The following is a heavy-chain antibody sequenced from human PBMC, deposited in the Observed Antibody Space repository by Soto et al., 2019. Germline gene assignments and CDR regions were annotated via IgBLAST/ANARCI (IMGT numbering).Heavy chain of an antibody. CDR3: ARRMIVVDYEVYGMDV. V-gene: IGHV1-69*13. CDR2: IIPIFGTA. D-gene: IGHD3-22*01. CDR1: GGTFSSYA. J-gene: IGHJ6*02. Sequence: SVKVSCKASGGTFSSYAISWVRQAPGQGLEWMGGIIPIFGTANYAQKFQGRVTITADESTSTAYMELRSLRSDDTAVYYCARRMIVVDYEVYGMDVWGQGTTVTVSS.